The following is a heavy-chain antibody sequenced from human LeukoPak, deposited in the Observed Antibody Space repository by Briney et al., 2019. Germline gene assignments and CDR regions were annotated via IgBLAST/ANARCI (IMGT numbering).Heavy chain of an antibody. CDR2: IYYSGST. V-gene: IGHV4-59*01. Sequence: SETLSLTCTVSGGSISSYYWSWIRQPPGKGLEWIGYIYYSGSTNYNPSLKSRVTISVDTSKNQFSLKLSSVTAADTAVYYCARDGYSYGSFDPWGQGTLVTVSS. J-gene: IGHJ5*02. CDR1: GGSISSYY. D-gene: IGHD5-18*01. CDR3: ARDGYSYGSFDP.